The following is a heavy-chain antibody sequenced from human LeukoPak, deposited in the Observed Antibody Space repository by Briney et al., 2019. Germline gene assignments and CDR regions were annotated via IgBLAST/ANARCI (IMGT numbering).Heavy chain of an antibody. CDR2: INHSGST. Sequence: SETLSLTCAVYGGSFSGYYWSWIRQPPGKGLEWIGEINHSGSTNYNPSLKSRVTISVDTSKNQFSLKLSSVTAADTAVYYCARRALLIGLKTWFDPWGQGTLVTVSS. J-gene: IGHJ5*02. V-gene: IGHV4-34*01. CDR3: ARRALLIGLKTWFDP. D-gene: IGHD3-10*01. CDR1: GGSFSGYY.